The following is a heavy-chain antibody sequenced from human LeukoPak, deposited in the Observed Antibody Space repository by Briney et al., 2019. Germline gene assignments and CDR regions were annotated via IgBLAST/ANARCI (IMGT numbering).Heavy chain of an antibody. CDR2: ISSSSSYI. CDR1: GFTFSSYS. Sequence: GGSLRLSCAASGFTFSSYSMNWVRQAPGKGLEWVSSISSSSSYIYYADSVKGRFTISGDNAKNSLYLQMNSLRAEDTAVYYCARAGIVGATYDAFDIWGQGTMVTVSS. CDR3: ARAGIVGATYDAFDI. V-gene: IGHV3-21*01. D-gene: IGHD1-26*01. J-gene: IGHJ3*02.